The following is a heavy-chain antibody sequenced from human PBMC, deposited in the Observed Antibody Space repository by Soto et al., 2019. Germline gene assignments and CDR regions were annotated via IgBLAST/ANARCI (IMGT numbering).Heavy chain of an antibody. D-gene: IGHD5-12*01. Sequence: PGGSLRLSCAASGFTFSSYSMNWVRQAPGKGLEWVSYISSSSSTIYYADSVKGRFTISRDNAKNSLYLQMNSLRDEDTDVYYCASRGMATISYYSYYGMDVWGQGXTVTVYS. CDR2: ISSSSSTI. CDR3: ASRGMATISYYSYYGMDV. V-gene: IGHV3-48*02. J-gene: IGHJ6*02. CDR1: GFTFSSYS.